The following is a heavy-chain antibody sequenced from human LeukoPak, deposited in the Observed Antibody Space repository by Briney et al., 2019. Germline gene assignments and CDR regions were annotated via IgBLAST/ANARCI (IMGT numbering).Heavy chain of an antibody. CDR1: GFTFSSYW. Sequence: GGSLRLSCAASGFTFSSYWMSWVRQAPGKGLEWVANIKEDGSEKYYVDSVKGRFTISRDNAKNSLYLQMNSLRAEDTAVYYCARRDGGHYDILTGYYLYYYYMDVWGKGTTVTVSS. D-gene: IGHD3-9*01. CDR2: IKEDGSEK. CDR3: ARRDGGHYDILTGYYLYYYYMDV. V-gene: IGHV3-7*01. J-gene: IGHJ6*03.